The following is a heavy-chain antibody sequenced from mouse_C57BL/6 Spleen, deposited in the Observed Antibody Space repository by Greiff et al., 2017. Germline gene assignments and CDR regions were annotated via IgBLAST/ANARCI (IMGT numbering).Heavy chain of an antibody. D-gene: IGHD1-1*01. V-gene: IGHV1-64*01. CDR2: IHPNSGST. J-gene: IGHJ4*01. CDR1: GYTFTSYW. Sequence: QVQLQQPGAELVKPGASVKLSCKASGYTFTSYWMTWVKQRPGQGLGWIGMIHPNSGSTNYNEKFKSKATLTVDKSSSTAYMQLSSLTSEDSAVYDCERGRPLYGGSDAMGYWGQGASVAVAS. CDR3: ERGRPLYGGSDAMGY.